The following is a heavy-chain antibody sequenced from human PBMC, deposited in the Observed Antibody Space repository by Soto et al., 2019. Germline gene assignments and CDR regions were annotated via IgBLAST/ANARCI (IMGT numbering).Heavy chain of an antibody. V-gene: IGHV4-31*02. CDR1: GASTVSHYH. D-gene: IGHD1-26*01. J-gene: IGHJ4*02. CDR2: IFNSGTT. CDR3: ALALGPTTGLDY. Sequence: QVQLQESGPGLVKPSQTLSLTCSVSGASTVSHYHWTWIRQPPGKGLEWMGYIFNSGTTFYNPSLTSRLSISMDTSGNHFSLELRSVTAADTAVYYCALALGPTTGLDYWGQGTLVTSP.